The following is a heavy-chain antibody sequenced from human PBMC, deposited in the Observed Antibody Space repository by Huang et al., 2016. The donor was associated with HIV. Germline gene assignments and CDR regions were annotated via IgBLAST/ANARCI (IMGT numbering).Heavy chain of an antibody. CDR2: ILVDGTKK. Sequence: QVQLAESGGGVVQPGGSLSLSCVASGFSFSGYGMHWVRQAAGKGLEWVAFILVDGTKKHFTDSVKGRFTISRDNSKNTLYLQLNSVRPEDTAVYYCAKEGGRGWTMDSWGQGTLVTVSS. J-gene: IGHJ5*01. V-gene: IGHV3-30*02. CDR3: AKEGGRGWTMDS. D-gene: IGHD6-19*01. CDR1: GFSFSGYG.